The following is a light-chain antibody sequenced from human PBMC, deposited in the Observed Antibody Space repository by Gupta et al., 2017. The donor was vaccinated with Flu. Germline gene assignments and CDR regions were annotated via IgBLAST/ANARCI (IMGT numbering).Light chain of an antibody. CDR3: QQRITWPYT. Sequence: GKRTSLSSRANRSVSMYVAWFQQKPGQAPRLLIYDASNRATGIPARFSGSGSGTDFTLTINSLEPEDFALYYCQQRITWPYTFGQGTKLEIK. CDR1: RSVSMY. V-gene: IGKV3-11*01. CDR2: DAS. J-gene: IGKJ2*01.